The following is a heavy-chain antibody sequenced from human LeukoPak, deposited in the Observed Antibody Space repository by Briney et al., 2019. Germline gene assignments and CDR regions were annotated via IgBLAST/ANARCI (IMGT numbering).Heavy chain of an antibody. Sequence: GGSLRLSCAASGFTFSNAWMSWVRQAPGKGLEWVGRIKSKTDGGTTDYAAPAKGRFTISRDDSKNTLYLKMNSLKTEGTAVYYCTTDSTYYHGSKEPNDYWGQGTLVTVSS. V-gene: IGHV3-15*01. J-gene: IGHJ4*02. D-gene: IGHD3-10*01. CDR3: TTDSTYYHGSKEPNDY. CDR1: GFTFSNAW. CDR2: IKSKTDGGTT.